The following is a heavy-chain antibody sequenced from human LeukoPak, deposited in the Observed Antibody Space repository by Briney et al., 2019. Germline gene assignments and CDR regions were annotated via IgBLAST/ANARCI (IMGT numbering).Heavy chain of an antibody. CDR1: GYTFTSYD. Sequence: SVKVSCKASGYTFTSYDINWVRQATGQGLEWMGGITPIFGTTNYAQKFQGRVTITADESTNTAYMELSSLRSEDTAVYYCARAGASNNDYGDFYYYYYMDVWGKGTTVTISS. CDR2: ITPIFGTT. V-gene: IGHV1-69*13. CDR3: ARAGASNNDYGDFYYYYYMDV. J-gene: IGHJ6*03. D-gene: IGHD4-17*01.